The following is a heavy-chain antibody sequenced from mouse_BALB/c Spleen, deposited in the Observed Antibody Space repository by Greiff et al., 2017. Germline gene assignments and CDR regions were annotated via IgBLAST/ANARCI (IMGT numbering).Heavy chain of an antibody. CDR1: GYTFTSYW. V-gene: IGHV1-7*01. CDR3: ARYGNYFDY. CDR2: INPSTGYT. D-gene: IGHD2-1*01. Sequence: QVQLKQSGAELAKPGASVKMSCKASGYTFTSYWMHWVKQRPGQGLEWIGYINPSTGYTGYNQKFKDKATLTADKSSSTGYMQLSSLTSEDSAVYYCARYGNYFDYWGQGTTLTVSS. J-gene: IGHJ2*01.